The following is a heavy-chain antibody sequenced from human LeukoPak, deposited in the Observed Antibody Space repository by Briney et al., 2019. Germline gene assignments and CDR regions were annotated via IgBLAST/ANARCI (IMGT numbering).Heavy chain of an antibody. CDR2: INPDSGGT. J-gene: IGHJ4*02. CDR3: ARYRGSVRSWFDF. Sequence: ASVKVSCKASGYTFSGYYIHWVRQAPGQGLEWKGWINPDSGGTNYAQNFQGRATMTRDASISTAYMGLYRLRSDDTAVYYCARYRGSVRSWFDFWGQGTLVTASS. V-gene: IGHV1-2*02. CDR1: GYTFSGYY. D-gene: IGHD5/OR15-5a*01.